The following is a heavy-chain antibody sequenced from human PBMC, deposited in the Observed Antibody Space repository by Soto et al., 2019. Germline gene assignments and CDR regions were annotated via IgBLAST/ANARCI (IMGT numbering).Heavy chain of an antibody. CDR1: GFTFSSYA. CDR3: AREWWGMAIDY. D-gene: IGHD2-8*02. CDR2: ISYDGSNK. Sequence: QVQLVESGGGVVQPGRSLRLSCAASGFTFSSYAMHWVRQAPGKGLEWVAVISYDGSNKYYADSVKGRFTISRDNSKNTVYLQMNSLRAEDTAVYYCAREWWGMAIDYWGQGTLVTVSS. J-gene: IGHJ4*02. V-gene: IGHV3-30-3*01.